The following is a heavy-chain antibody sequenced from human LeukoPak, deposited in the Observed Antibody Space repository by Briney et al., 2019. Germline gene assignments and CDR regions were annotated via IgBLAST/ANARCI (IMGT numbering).Heavy chain of an antibody. CDR2: INPNSGGT. CDR3: AREFRRYCSGGNCYSPLEYAFDI. D-gene: IGHD2-15*01. J-gene: IGHJ3*02. V-gene: IGHV1-2*02. Sequence: ASVKVSCKASGYTFTGYHMHWVRQAPGQGLECMGWINPNSGGTNYAQRFQGRVTMTRDTSISTAYMELSRLRSDDTAVYYCAREFRRYCSGGNCYSPLEYAFDIWGQGTMVTVSS. CDR1: GYTFTGYH.